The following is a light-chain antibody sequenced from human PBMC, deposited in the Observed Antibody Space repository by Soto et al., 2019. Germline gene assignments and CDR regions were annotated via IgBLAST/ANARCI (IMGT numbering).Light chain of an antibody. J-gene: IGKJ1*01. CDR1: QSVSSN. V-gene: IGKV3-15*01. CDR3: QQYNNWPPRAWT. Sequence: EIVMTQSPATLSVSPGERATLSCRASQSVSSNLAWYKQKPGQAPRLLIYGASTRATGIPARFSGSGSGTECTLTISSLQSEDFAVYYCQQYNNWPPRAWTFGQGTKVEIK. CDR2: GAS.